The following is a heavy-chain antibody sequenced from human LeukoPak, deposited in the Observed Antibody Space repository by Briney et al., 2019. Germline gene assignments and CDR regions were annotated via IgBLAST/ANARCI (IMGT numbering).Heavy chain of an antibody. D-gene: IGHD3-9*01. V-gene: IGHV1-2*02. J-gene: IGHJ3*02. CDR3: ARSLRYFDWLLWIGAFDI. CDR1: GYTFTGYY. CDR2: INPNSGGT. Sequence: GASVKVSCKSSGYTFTGYYMHWVRQAPGQGLEWMGWINPNSGGTNYAQKFQGRVTMTRDTSISTAYMELSRLRPDDTAVYYCARSLRYFDWLLWIGAFDIWGQGTMVTVSS.